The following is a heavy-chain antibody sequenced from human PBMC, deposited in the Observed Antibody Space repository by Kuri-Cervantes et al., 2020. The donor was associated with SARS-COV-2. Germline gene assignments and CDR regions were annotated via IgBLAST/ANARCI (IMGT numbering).Heavy chain of an antibody. D-gene: IGHD4/OR15-4a*01. Sequence: SCAASGFTFSSYAMSWVRQAPGKGLEWIGYIYYSGSTNYNPSLKSRVTISVDTSKNQFSLKLSSVTAADTAVYYCARDPNANHNNWFDPWGQGTLVTVSS. CDR3: ARDPNANHNNWFDP. J-gene: IGHJ5*02. V-gene: IGHV4-59*01. CDR1: GFTFSSYA. CDR2: IYYSGST.